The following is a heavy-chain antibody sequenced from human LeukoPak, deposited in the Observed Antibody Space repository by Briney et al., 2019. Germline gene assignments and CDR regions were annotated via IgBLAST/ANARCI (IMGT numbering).Heavy chain of an antibody. CDR2: ISYDGSNK. CDR1: GFTFSSYA. CDR3: AKDQWLSARGYYMDV. Sequence: GGSLRLSCAASGFTFSSYAMHWVRQAPGKGLEWVAVISYDGSNKYYADSVKGRFTISRDNSKNTLYLQMNSLRAEDTAVYYCAKDQWLSARGYYMDVWGKGTTVTVSS. D-gene: IGHD3-22*01. V-gene: IGHV3-30-3*01. J-gene: IGHJ6*03.